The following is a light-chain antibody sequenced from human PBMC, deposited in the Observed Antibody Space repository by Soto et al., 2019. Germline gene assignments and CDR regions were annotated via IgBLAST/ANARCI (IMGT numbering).Light chain of an antibody. Sequence: VMTQSPVSLPVTPGEPASISCRSSQSLLHKNGYNYLDWYLQKPGQPPQLLIYLGSSRASGVPGRFSGSGSGTDFTLTISRVEAEDVGVYYCKQALQTWTFGQGTKVEI. J-gene: IGKJ1*01. V-gene: IGKV2-28*01. CDR3: KQALQTWT. CDR2: LGS. CDR1: QSLLHKNGYNY.